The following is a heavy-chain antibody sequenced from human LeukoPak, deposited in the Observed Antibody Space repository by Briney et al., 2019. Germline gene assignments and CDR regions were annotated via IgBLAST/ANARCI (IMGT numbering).Heavy chain of an antibody. CDR3: ARLYCSTTRCYAGDY. J-gene: IGHJ4*02. Sequence: GGSLRLSCDASEFTFSDYSMTWVRQAPGKGLEWVSSISSDSRHIFYADSLEGRFTISRDNARNSLFLQMNSLRDEDTAVYYCARLYCSTTRCYAGDYWGQGTLVTVSS. CDR1: EFTFSDYS. D-gene: IGHD2-2*01. CDR2: ISSDSRHI. V-gene: IGHV3-21*01.